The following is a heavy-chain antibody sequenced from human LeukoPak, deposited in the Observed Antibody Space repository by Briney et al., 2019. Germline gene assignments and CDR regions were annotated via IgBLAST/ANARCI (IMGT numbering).Heavy chain of an antibody. Sequence: MTSETLSLTCTVSGGSISSYYWSWVRQPAGKGLEWIGRIYTTGSTNYNPSLKSRVTMSVDTSKNQFSLRLSSVTAADTAVYYCARDPGLSNYYYGMDVWGQGTTVTVSS. CDR3: ARDPGLSNYYYGMDV. CDR2: IYTTGST. J-gene: IGHJ6*02. V-gene: IGHV4-4*07. CDR1: GGSISSYY.